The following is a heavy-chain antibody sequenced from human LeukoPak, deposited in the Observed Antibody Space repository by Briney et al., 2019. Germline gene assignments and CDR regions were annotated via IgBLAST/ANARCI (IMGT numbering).Heavy chain of an antibody. CDR3: ARKSRSGSARGGAFDI. V-gene: IGHV1-2*02. J-gene: IGHJ3*02. Sequence: ASVKVSCKASGYTFTGYYMHWVRQAPGQGLEWMGWINPNSGGTNYAQKFQGRVTMTRDTSISTAYMELSRLRSDDTAVYYCARKSRSGSARGGAFDIWGQGTMVTVSS. CDR1: GYTFTGYY. D-gene: IGHD3-10*01. CDR2: INPNSGGT.